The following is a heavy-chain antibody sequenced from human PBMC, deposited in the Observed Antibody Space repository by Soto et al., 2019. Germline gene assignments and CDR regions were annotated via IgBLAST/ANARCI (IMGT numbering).Heavy chain of an antibody. D-gene: IGHD3-22*01. CDR3: AMSLSGGYGY. V-gene: IGHV3-23*01. Sequence: EVQLLESGGGLVQPGGSLRLSCAASGFSFSVYAMSRVRQAPRKGLESVSSISGRGTTTSYADSVKGRFTIARDTSKNWLYLRMNSLRVEDTAGDYGAMSLSGGYGYWGQGARVTVSP. CDR1: GFSFSVYA. CDR2: ISGRGTTT. J-gene: IGHJ4*02.